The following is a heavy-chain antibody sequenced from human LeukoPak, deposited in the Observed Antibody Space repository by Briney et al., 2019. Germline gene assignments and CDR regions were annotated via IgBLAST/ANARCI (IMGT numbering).Heavy chain of an antibody. J-gene: IGHJ4*02. V-gene: IGHV3-66*04. CDR1: GITVSTNY. CDR3: ARLHYDVLTGPFDY. Sequence: GGSLRLSCAASGITVSTNYMSWVRQAPGKGLEWVSIIYSGGATFYADSVKDRFTISRENSKNTLWLQMNSLRAEDTAVYYCARLHYDVLTGPFDYWGQGTLVTVSS. D-gene: IGHD3-9*01. CDR2: IYSGGAT.